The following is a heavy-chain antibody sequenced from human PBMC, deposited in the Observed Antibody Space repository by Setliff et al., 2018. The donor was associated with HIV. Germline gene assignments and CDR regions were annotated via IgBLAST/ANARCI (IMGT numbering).Heavy chain of an antibody. Sequence: HPGGSLRLSCAASGFTFSSYWMSWVRQAPGKGLEWVANIKQDGSEKYYVDSVRGRFTISRDNAKNSLYLQMNSLRAEDTAVYYCARGKSDYNFWSGYSSDAFDIWGQGTMVTVSS. CDR2: IKQDGSEK. CDR1: GFTFSSYW. V-gene: IGHV3-7*01. J-gene: IGHJ3*02. CDR3: ARGKSDYNFWSGYSSDAFDI. D-gene: IGHD3-3*01.